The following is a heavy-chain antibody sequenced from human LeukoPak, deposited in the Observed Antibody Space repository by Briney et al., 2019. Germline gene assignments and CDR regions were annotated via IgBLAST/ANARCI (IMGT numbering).Heavy chain of an antibody. D-gene: IGHD6-19*01. CDR1: GYTFTGYY. Sequence: GASVKVSCKASGYTFTGYYMHWVRQAPGQGLEWMGRINPNSGGTNYAQKFQGRVTMTRDTSISTAYMELSRLRSDDTAVYYCARDVAAVAGTEFDYWGQGTLVTVSS. J-gene: IGHJ4*02. CDR3: ARDVAAVAGTEFDY. V-gene: IGHV1-2*06. CDR2: INPNSGGT.